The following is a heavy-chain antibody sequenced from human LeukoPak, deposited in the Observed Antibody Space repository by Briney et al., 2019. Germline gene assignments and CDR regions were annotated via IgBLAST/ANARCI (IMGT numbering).Heavy chain of an antibody. Sequence: ASVKVSCKASGYTCTGYYMHWVRQAPGQGLEWMGWINPNSGGTNYAQKFQGRVTMTRDTSISTAYMELSRLRSDDTAVYYCARGVGYSSGWTPFSPHHYNWFDPWGQGTLVTVSS. CDR1: GYTCTGYY. D-gene: IGHD6-19*01. CDR3: ARGVGYSSGWTPFSPHHYNWFDP. CDR2: INPNSGGT. J-gene: IGHJ5*02. V-gene: IGHV1-2*02.